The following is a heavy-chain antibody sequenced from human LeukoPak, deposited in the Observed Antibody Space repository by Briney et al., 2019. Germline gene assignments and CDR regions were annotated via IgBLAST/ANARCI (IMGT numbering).Heavy chain of an antibody. D-gene: IGHD3-9*01. V-gene: IGHV3-30-3*01. J-gene: IGHJ4*02. Sequence: PGGSLRLSCAASGFTFSSYAMHWVRQAPGKGLEWVAVISYDGSNKYYADSVKGRFTISRDNSKNTLYLQMNSLRAEDTAVYYCARDSRRYEILTGYNDYWGRGTLVTVSS. CDR3: ARDSRRYEILTGYNDY. CDR1: GFTFSSYA. CDR2: ISYDGSNK.